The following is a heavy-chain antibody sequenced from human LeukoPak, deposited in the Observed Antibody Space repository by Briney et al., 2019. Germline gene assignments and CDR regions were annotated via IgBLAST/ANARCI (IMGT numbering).Heavy chain of an antibody. CDR2: ISANIGGT. CDR3: ARDGSFDY. V-gene: IGHV1-2*02. CDR1: GYTFTHYY. J-gene: IGHJ4*02. Sequence: ASVTVSCKASGYTFTHYYIHWLRQAPGQGLEWMGWISANIGGTNYAQKFRGRVTMTKDTSISTAYMELSGLTSDDTAVYYCARDGSFDYWGQGTLVTVSS. D-gene: IGHD5-12*01.